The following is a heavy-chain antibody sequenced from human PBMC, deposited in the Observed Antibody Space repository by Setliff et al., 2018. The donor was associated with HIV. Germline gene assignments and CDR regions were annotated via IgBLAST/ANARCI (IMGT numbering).Heavy chain of an antibody. CDR1: VGSFINTDYY. V-gene: IGHV4-39*01. D-gene: IGHD3-3*01. CDR2: FHYSGSI. Sequence: SETLSLTCTVSVGSFINTDYYWGWIRQPPGKALEWIGSFHYSGSISYNPSLGRRVTISVENSKNQFSLELTSVTAADTAVYYCARPLTPSYNFWGDAFAVWGQGTVVTVSS. J-gene: IGHJ3*01. CDR3: ARPLTPSYNFWGDAFAV.